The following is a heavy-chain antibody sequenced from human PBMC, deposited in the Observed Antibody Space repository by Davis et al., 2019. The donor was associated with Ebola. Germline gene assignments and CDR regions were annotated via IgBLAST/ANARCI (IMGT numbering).Heavy chain of an antibody. D-gene: IGHD2-15*01. Sequence: ASVKVSCKASGNTFTTYDINWVRQATGQGLEWMGWMNPDSGNTGYAQKFQGRVTMTRDTSITTAYMELSSLSSDDTAVYYCTRGIARRRSGSWFDPWGQGTQVTVSS. V-gene: IGHV1-8*01. CDR3: TRGIARRRSGSWFDP. J-gene: IGHJ5*02. CDR2: MNPDSGNT. CDR1: GNTFTTYD.